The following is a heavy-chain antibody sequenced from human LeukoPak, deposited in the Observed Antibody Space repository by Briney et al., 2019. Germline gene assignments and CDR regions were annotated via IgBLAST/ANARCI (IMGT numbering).Heavy chain of an antibody. CDR1: GFTFSSYA. V-gene: IGHV3-23*01. Sequence: GGSLRLSCVASGFTFSSYAMSWVRQAPGKGLEWVSGISGSGGSTYYADSVKGRFTISRDNSKNTLFLQMNSLRAEDTAVYYCAKETYSSGWYPYFDYWGQETLVTVSS. J-gene: IGHJ4*02. D-gene: IGHD6-19*01. CDR3: AKETYSSGWYPYFDY. CDR2: ISGSGGST.